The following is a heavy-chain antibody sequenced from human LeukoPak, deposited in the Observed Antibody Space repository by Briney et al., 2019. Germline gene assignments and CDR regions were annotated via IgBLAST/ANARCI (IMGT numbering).Heavy chain of an antibody. CDR3: ARGGARMARGVIISDYYYMDV. J-gene: IGHJ6*03. D-gene: IGHD3-10*01. CDR1: GGTFSSYV. V-gene: IGHV1-69*05. CDR2: IIPIFGTT. Sequence: SVNVSCKASGGTFSSYVIAWVRQATGQGLERMGGIIPIFGTTKFAQKSQGRVTFTTEESTSTAYMELSSLRSEDTAVYYCARGGARMARGVIISDYYYMDVWGRGTTVTVSS.